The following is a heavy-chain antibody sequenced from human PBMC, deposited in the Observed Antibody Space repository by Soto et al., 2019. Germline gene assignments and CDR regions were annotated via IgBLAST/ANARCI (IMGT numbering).Heavy chain of an antibody. J-gene: IGHJ6*02. CDR2: IYYSGST. V-gene: IGHV4-30-4*01. Sequence: SETLSLTCTVSGGSISSGDYYWSWIRQPPGKGLEWIGYIYYSGSTYYNPSLKSRVTISVDTSKNQFSLKLSSVTAADTAVYYCARDVLDSENYYYYGMDVWGQGTTDTVSS. D-gene: IGHD3-3*01. CDR1: GGSISSGDYY. CDR3: ARDVLDSENYYYYGMDV.